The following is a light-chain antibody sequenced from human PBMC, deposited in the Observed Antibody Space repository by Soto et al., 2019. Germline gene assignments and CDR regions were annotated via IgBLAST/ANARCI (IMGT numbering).Light chain of an antibody. CDR3: LQDYNYSVT. V-gene: IGKV1-6*01. J-gene: IGKJ2*01. Sequence: AIQMTQSPSSLSASVGDSVTITCRASQGIRDDLGWYQQKPGKAPKLLIYAASNLQSGVPSRFSGSGSGTDFTLTISSLQPEDFATYYCLQDYNYSVTFGQGTKLEIK. CDR1: QGIRDD. CDR2: AAS.